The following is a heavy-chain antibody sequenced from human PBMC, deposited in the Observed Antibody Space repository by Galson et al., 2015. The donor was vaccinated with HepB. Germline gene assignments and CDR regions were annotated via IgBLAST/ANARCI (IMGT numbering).Heavy chain of an antibody. CDR1: GGSFSGYY. V-gene: IGHV4-34*01. J-gene: IGHJ4*02. CDR2: ISHSGST. Sequence: ETLSLTCAVYGGSFSGYYWSWIRQPPGKGLEWIGKISHSGSTNYNPSLKSRVTISVDTSKNQVSLKLSSVTAADTAVYYCARGDRGVGATLHFDYWGQGTLVTVSS. CDR3: ARGDRGVGATLHFDY. D-gene: IGHD1-26*01.